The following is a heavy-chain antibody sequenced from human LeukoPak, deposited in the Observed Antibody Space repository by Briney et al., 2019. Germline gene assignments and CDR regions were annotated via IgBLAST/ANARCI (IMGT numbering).Heavy chain of an antibody. CDR2: IQPDGGTK. CDR1: GLTFRSYW. CDR3: ASSFPYCSGDICAL. D-gene: IGHD2-15*01. J-gene: IGHJ4*02. Sequence: PGGSLRLSCAASGLTFRSYWMSWVRQTPGKGLEWVANIQPDGGTKNYVDSVKGRFTISRGNAANSLYLQMNSLGAEDTAVYYCASSFPYCSGDICALGGQGTLVTVSS. V-gene: IGHV3-7*01.